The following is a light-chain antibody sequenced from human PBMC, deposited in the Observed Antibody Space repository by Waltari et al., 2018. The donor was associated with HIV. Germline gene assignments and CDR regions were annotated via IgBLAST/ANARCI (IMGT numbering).Light chain of an antibody. CDR3: SSYTSSSTWV. Sequence: QSALTHPASVSGSPGQSITISCTGTSSDLGGYNYVSWYQQHPCKAPKLMIYDVTNRPSGVSNRFSGSKSGNTASLTISGLQVEDEADYYCSSYTSSSTWVFGGGTKLTVL. V-gene: IGLV2-14*03. CDR1: SSDLGGYNY. J-gene: IGLJ3*02. CDR2: DVT.